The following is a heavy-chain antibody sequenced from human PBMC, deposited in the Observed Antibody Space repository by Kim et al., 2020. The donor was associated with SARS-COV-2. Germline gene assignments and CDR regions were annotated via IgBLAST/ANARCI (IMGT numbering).Heavy chain of an antibody. Sequence: SQTLSLTCAVYGGSFRGYSWNWIRQPPGKGLEWIGEINHSGTTNYSPSLKSRVSISEDTSKNQFSLKLTSVTAADTAVYYCVRERQLLVQTYGLDVWGQGTTFTVSS. CDR1: GGSFRGYS. D-gene: IGHD6-13*01. CDR2: INHSGTT. J-gene: IGHJ6*02. V-gene: IGHV4-34*01. CDR3: VRERQLLVQTYGLDV.